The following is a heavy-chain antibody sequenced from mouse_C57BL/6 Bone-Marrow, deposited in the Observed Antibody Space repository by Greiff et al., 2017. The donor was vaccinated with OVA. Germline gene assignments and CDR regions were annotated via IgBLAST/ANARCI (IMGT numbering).Heavy chain of an antibody. Sequence: VKLVESGAELVRPGASVKLSCKASGYTFTDYYINWVKQRPGQGLEWIARIYPGSGNTYYNEKFKGKATLTAEKSSSTAYMQLSSLTSEDSAVYFCAGFAYWGQGTLVTVSA. J-gene: IGHJ3*01. V-gene: IGHV1-76*01. CDR3: AGFAY. CDR2: IYPGSGNT. CDR1: GYTFTDYY.